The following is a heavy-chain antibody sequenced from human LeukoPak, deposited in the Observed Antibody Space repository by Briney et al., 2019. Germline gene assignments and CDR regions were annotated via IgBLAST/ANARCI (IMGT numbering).Heavy chain of an antibody. CDR2: IYYSGST. Sequence: SETLSLTCTVSGGSISSGGYYWSWIRQHPGKGLEWIGHIYYSGSTYYNPSLKSRVTISVDTSKNQFSLKLSSVTAADTAVYYCARDGGTLSGSSYDYWGQGTLVTVSS. CDR1: GGSISSGGYY. J-gene: IGHJ4*02. V-gene: IGHV4-31*03. CDR3: ARDGGTLSGSSYDY. D-gene: IGHD1-26*01.